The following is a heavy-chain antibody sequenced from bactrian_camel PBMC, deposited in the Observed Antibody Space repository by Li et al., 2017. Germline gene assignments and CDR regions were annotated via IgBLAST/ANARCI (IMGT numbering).Heavy chain of an antibody. CDR2: IYSDGSKT. CDR1: RFTFSTYY. J-gene: IGHJ4*01. CDR3: AAGRSPPWRCSQSDLWTRDY. D-gene: IGHD1*01. V-gene: IGHV3-2*01. Sequence: HVQLVESGGGLVQPGGSLSLSCAASRFTFSTYYMSWVRQAPGKGLEWVSSIYSDGSKTYYADSVKGRFTISQGNAVNTVLLQMNSLKPEDTAMYYCAAGRSPPWRCSQSDLWTRDYRGQGTQVTVS.